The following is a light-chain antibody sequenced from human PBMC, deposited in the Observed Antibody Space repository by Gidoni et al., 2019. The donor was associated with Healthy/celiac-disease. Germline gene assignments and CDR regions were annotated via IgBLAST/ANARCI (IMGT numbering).Light chain of an antibody. Sequence: SSELSPDPAFSVALGQTVRITCQGDSLRSEYASWYQQKPGQDPVLVIYGKNNRPSGIPDRFSGSSAGNTDALTITGAQAEDEADYDCNSRDSSGNHLVFGGGTKLTVL. CDR3: NSRDSSGNHLV. V-gene: IGLV3-19*01. J-gene: IGLJ2*01. CDR2: GKN. CDR1: SLRSEY.